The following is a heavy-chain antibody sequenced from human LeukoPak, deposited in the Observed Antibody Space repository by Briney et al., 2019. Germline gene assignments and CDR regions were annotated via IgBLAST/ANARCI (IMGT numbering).Heavy chain of an antibody. CDR2: INPNTGGT. V-gene: IGHV1-2*02. CDR3: ARDISINTKNAFDI. Sequence: ASVKVSCKAPGYTFTGYYLHWMRQAPGQGLEWMGWINPNTGGTNYPQKFQGRVTLTRDTSISTAYMELSRLGSDDTAVYYCARDISINTKNAFDIWGQGTMVTVSS. CDR1: GYTFTGYY. J-gene: IGHJ3*02. D-gene: IGHD3-9*01.